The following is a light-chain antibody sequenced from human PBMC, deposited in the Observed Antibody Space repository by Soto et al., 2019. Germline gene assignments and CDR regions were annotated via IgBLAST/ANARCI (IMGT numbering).Light chain of an antibody. J-gene: IGKJ1*01. Sequence: DIVLTQSPGTLSLSPGERASLSCRASQSVRNSLLSLYHQKPCQPPRLLIYDASTRATATPERFSGSGSGTDFTLTISRLEPEDFAVYYCHQYDSIVQTFGQGTKVDI. CDR3: HQYDSIVQT. V-gene: IGKV3-20*01. CDR1: QSVRNSL. CDR2: DAS.